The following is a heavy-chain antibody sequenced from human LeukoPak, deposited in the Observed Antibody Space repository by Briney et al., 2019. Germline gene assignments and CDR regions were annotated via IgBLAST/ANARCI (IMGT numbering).Heavy chain of an antibody. CDR3: ARYSRIAAAGLDY. V-gene: IGHV4-39*07. J-gene: IGHJ4*02. D-gene: IGHD6-13*01. CDR2: IYYSGTT. Sequence: SETLSLTCTVSGGSIFSSSYYWGWIRQPPGKGLEWIGSIYYSGTTYYNPSLKSRDTISVDTSKNQFSLKLSSVTAADTAVYYCARYSRIAAAGLDYWGQGTLVTVSS. CDR1: GGSIFSSSYY.